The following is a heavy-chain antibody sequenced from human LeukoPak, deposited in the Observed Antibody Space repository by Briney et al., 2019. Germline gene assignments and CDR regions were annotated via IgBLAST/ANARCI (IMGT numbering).Heavy chain of an antibody. CDR3: ARDLVTVTKGVDI. V-gene: IGHV4-59*11. Sequence: PSQTPSLTRAVSDDSFSSHYWTWIPDPPGRGLEWIGYISYIGRTNYNPSLESRLTISIDTSKNQFSLKLTSVTAADTAVYYCARDLVTVTKGVDIWGQGAMVSVSS. J-gene: IGHJ3*02. CDR2: ISYIGRT. CDR1: DDSFSSHY. D-gene: IGHD4-17*01.